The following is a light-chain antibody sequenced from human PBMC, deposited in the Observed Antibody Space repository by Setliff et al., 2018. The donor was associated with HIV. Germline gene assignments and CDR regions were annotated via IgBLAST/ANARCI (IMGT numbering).Light chain of an antibody. CDR1: DIGTKN. CDR3: QVWDRSSSHVV. Sequence: SYELTQPPSVSVAPGKTAKITCGGDDIGTKNVHWYQQKPGQAPVVVVFDDSDRPSGIPERFSGSNSGNTPTLTISRVEAGDEADYYCQVWDRSSSHVVFGGGTKVTVL. J-gene: IGLJ3*02. V-gene: IGLV3-21*03. CDR2: DDS.